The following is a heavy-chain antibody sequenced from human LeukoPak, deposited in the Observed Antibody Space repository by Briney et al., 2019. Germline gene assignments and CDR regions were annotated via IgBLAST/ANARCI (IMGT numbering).Heavy chain of an antibody. CDR1: GFTFSNYG. CDR2: IKQNGSEK. D-gene: IGHD6-6*01. J-gene: IGHJ4*02. CDR3: ASGQQLGY. V-gene: IGHV3-7*01. Sequence: GGSLRLSCAASGFTFSNYGMSWVRQAPGKGLEWVANIKQNGSEKYYVDSVKGRFTISRDNAKASLYLQMNSLRAEDTAVYYCASGQQLGYWGQGTLVTVSS.